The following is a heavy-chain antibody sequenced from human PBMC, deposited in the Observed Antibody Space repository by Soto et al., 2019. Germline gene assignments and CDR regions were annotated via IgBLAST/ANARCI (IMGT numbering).Heavy chain of an antibody. Sequence: GGSLRLSCAASGFTFSSYSMNWVRQAPGKGLEWVSSISSSSSYIYYADSVKGRFTISRDNAKNSLYLQMNSLRAEDTAVYYCARDDPPGRSGYYFTFDYWGQGTLVTVSS. CDR3: ARDDPPGRSGYYFTFDY. CDR2: ISSSSSYI. V-gene: IGHV3-21*01. J-gene: IGHJ4*02. CDR1: GFTFSSYS. D-gene: IGHD3-22*01.